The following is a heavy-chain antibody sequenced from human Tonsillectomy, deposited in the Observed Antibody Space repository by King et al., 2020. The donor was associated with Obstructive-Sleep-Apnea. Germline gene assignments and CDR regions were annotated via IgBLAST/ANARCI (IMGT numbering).Heavy chain of an antibody. V-gene: IGHV4-34*01. J-gene: IGHJ5*02. CDR3: ASRSSDGSGDWFDP. Sequence: VQLQQWGAGLLKPSETLSLTCAVYGGSFSGYYWSWIRQPPGKGLEWIGEINHSGSTNYNPSLKSRVTISVDTSKNQFSLKLSSVTAADPAVYYCASRSSDGSGDWFDPWGQGTLVTVSS. CDR1: GGSFSGYY. CDR2: INHSGST. D-gene: IGHD5-24*01.